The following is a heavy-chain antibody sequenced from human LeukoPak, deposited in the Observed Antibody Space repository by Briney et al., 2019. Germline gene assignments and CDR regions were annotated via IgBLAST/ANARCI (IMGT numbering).Heavy chain of an antibody. CDR3: AREPGFDSSGYLNWFDP. V-gene: IGHV4-31*03. D-gene: IGHD3-22*01. CDR1: GGSISSGGYY. J-gene: IGHJ5*02. Sequence: SQTLSLTCTVSGGSISSGGYYWSWIRQHPGKGLEWIGYIYYSGSTYYNPSLKSRVTISVDTSKNQFSLKLSSVTAADTAVYYCAREPGFDSSGYLNWFDPWGQGTLVTVSS. CDR2: IYYSGST.